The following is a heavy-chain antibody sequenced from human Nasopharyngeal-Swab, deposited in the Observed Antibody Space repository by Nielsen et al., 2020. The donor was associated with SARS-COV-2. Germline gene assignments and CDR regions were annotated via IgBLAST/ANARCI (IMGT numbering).Heavy chain of an antibody. CDR3: ARLLIAANGHYMDV. J-gene: IGHJ6*03. V-gene: IGHV4-31*02. Sequence: WIRQPPGKGPEWIGYIYYSGSTYSNPSLKSRVTISVDTSKNQFSLKLSSVTAADTAVYYCARLLIAANGHYMDVWGKGTTVTVSS. CDR2: IYYSGST. D-gene: IGHD2-15*01.